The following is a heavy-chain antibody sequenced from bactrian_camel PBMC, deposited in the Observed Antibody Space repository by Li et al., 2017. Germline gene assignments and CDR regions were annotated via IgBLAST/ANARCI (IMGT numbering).Heavy chain of an antibody. J-gene: IGHJ4*01. CDR2: INASGGRT. V-gene: IGHV3S1*01. CDR3: AAEIWGRRMTAIQALGVRHYNY. D-gene: IGHD3*01. CDR1: GFTFSSCD. Sequence: VQLVESGGGLVQPGGSLRLSCAASGFTFSSCDWAWFRQAPGKEREGVAAINASGGRTYYRDSVKGRFTISQDNAKNTLYLQMNSLNTEDTAMYYCAAEIWGRRMTAIQALGVRHYNYWGQGTQVTVS.